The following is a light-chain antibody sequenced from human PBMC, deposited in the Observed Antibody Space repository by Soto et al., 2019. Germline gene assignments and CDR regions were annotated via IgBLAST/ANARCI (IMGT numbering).Light chain of an antibody. CDR3: KSYTTGSTYV. V-gene: IGLV2-14*01. J-gene: IGLJ1*01. Sequence: QSALAQPASVSGSPGQSIAISCTGISSDVGAYNYVSWYQQHPGKAPKLIIFDVSNRPSGVSNRFSGSKSGDTASLTISGLQAEDEADYFCKSYTTGSTYVFGTWTKLTVL. CDR2: DVS. CDR1: SSDVGAYNY.